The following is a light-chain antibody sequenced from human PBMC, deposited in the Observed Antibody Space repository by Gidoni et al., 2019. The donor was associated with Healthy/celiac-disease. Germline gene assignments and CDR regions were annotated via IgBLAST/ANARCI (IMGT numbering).Light chain of an antibody. Sequence: EIVLTQSPATLSVSPGERATLSCRASQSVSSILVWYQQQPGQPPLLLLCGASTGATGIPARFSGSCAAAYFTLTISILQSEDFAFYCCQHYNNWLRTFGEGTKVEIK. V-gene: IGKV3-15*01. CDR1: QSVSSI. CDR3: QHYNNWLRT. J-gene: IGKJ1*01. CDR2: GAS.